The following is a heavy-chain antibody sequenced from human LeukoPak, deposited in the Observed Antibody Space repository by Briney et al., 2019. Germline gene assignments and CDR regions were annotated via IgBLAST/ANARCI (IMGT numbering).Heavy chain of an antibody. Sequence: PSQTLSLTCAVSGGSISSGGYSWSWIRQPPGKGLEWIGEINHSGSTNYNPSLKSRVTISVDTSKNQFSLKLSSVTAADTAVYYCARGRYSGSPHPYFDYWGQGTLVTVSS. D-gene: IGHD1-26*01. V-gene: IGHV4-30-2*01. CDR2: INHSGST. J-gene: IGHJ4*02. CDR3: ARGRYSGSPHPYFDY. CDR1: GGSISSGGYS.